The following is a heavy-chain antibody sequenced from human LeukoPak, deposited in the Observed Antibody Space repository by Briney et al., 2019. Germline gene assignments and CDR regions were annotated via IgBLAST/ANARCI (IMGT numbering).Heavy chain of an antibody. Sequence: GGSLRLSCAASGFTFSSYEMNWVRQAPGKGLEWVSYISSSGSTIYYADSVKGRFTISRDNAKNSLYLQMNSLRAEDTAVYYCAREGVLLWFGSRDAFDIWGQGTMVTVSS. CDR3: AREGVLLWFGSRDAFDI. V-gene: IGHV3-48*03. CDR1: GFTFSSYE. J-gene: IGHJ3*02. D-gene: IGHD3-10*01. CDR2: ISSSGSTI.